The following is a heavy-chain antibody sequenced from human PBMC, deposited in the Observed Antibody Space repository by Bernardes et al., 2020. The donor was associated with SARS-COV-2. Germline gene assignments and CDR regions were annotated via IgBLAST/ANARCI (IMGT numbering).Heavy chain of an antibody. V-gene: IGHV3-30*18. Sequence: GGSLRLSCAASGFTFSSYGMHWVRQAPGKGLEWVAVISYDGSNKYYADSVKGRFTISRDNSKNTLYLQMNSLRAEDTAVYYCAKVASREYYDFWSGYYTSYYYYGMDVWGQGTTVTVSS. D-gene: IGHD3-3*01. CDR3: AKVASREYYDFWSGYYTSYYYYGMDV. CDR2: ISYDGSNK. J-gene: IGHJ6*02. CDR1: GFTFSSYG.